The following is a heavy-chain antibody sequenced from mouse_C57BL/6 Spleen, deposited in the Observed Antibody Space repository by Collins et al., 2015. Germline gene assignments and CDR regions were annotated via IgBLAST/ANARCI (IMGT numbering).Heavy chain of an antibody. CDR1: GYTFTSYW. CDR2: IYPGSGST. D-gene: IGHD1-1*02. CDR3: ARRVGGDYYAMDY. Sequence: QVQLQQPGAELVKPGASVKMSCKASGYTFTSYWITWVKQRPGQGLEWIGDIYPGSGSTNYNEKFKSKATLTVDTSSSTAYMQLSSLTSEDSAVYYCARRVGGDYYAMDYWGQGTSVTVSS. V-gene: IGHV1-55*01. J-gene: IGHJ4*01.